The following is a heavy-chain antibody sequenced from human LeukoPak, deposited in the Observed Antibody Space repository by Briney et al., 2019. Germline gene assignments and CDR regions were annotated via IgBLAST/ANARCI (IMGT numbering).Heavy chain of an antibody. J-gene: IGHJ5*02. D-gene: IGHD6-19*01. CDR2: IYYSGST. CDR3: ARGSGEGFDP. CDR1: GGSISSYY. Sequence: SETLSLTCTVSGGSISSYYWSWIRQPPGKGLEWNGYIYYSGSTNYNPSLKSRVTISVDTSKNQFSLKLSSVTAADTAVYYCARGSGEGFDPWGQGTLVTVSS. V-gene: IGHV4-59*01.